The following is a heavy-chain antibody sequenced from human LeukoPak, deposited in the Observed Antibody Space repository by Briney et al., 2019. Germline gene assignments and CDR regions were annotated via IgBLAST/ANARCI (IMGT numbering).Heavy chain of an antibody. D-gene: IGHD6-6*01. Sequence: PSETLSLTCTVSGGSISTYYWSWIRQAAGKGLEWIGRIYTSGSTNYNPSLKSRVTMSVDTSKNQFSLKPNSVTAADTAVYYCARAMSIAARLQTIFDYWGQGTLVTVSS. CDR1: GGSISTYY. V-gene: IGHV4-4*07. CDR3: ARAMSIAARLQTIFDY. J-gene: IGHJ4*02. CDR2: IYTSGST.